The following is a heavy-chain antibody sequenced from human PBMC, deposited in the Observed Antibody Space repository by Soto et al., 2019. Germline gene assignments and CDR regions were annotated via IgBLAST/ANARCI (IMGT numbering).Heavy chain of an antibody. CDR3: ARTRAYCSCGSCPEYFQH. V-gene: IGHV2-5*02. CDR2: IYWDDDK. CDR1: GFSLSTSGVG. Sequence: QITLKESGPTLVKPTQTLTLTCTFSGFSLSTSGVGVGWIRQPPGKALEWLALIYWDDDKRYSPSLKSRLTSTKDTSKNQVVLTMTNMDPVDTATYYCARTRAYCSCGSCPEYFQHWGQGTLVTVSS. D-gene: IGHD2-15*01. J-gene: IGHJ1*01.